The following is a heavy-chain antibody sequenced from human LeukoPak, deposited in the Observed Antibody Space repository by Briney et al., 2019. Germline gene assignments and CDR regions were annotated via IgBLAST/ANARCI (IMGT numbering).Heavy chain of an antibody. CDR1: GFTFSSYA. Sequence: GGSLRLPCAASGFTFSSYAMSWVRQAPGMGLEWVSTISGSGVTTYYADSVRGRFTISRDNSKTTLYLQLDSLRPEDMAIYYCAKSPGQIQLDYFDYWGQGTLVTVSS. J-gene: IGHJ4*02. CDR3: AKSPGQIQLDYFDY. V-gene: IGHV3-23*01. CDR2: ISGSGVTT. D-gene: IGHD1-1*01.